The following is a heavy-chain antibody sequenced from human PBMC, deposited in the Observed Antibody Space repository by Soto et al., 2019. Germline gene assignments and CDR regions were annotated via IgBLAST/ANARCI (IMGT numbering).Heavy chain of an antibody. CDR2: IYYSGST. Sequence: SETLSLTCTVSGGSISSGGYYWSWIRQHPGKGLEWIGYIYYSGSTYYNPSLKSRVTISVDTSKNQFSLKLSSVTAADTAVYYCARGRAKGLRFLEWYWFDPWGQGTLVTVSP. D-gene: IGHD3-3*01. V-gene: IGHV4-31*03. J-gene: IGHJ5*02. CDR1: GGSISSGGYY. CDR3: ARGRAKGLRFLEWYWFDP.